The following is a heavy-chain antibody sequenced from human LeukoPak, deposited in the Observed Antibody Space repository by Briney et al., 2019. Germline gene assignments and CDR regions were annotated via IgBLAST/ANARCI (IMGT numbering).Heavy chain of an antibody. J-gene: IGHJ4*02. CDR2: IIPIFGIA. D-gene: IGHD2-2*01. V-gene: IGHV1-69*04. Sequence: SVKVSCKASGGTFSSYAISWVRQAPGQGLEWMGRIIPIFGIANYAQKFQGRVTITADKSTSTAYMELSSLRSEDTAVYYCARGGDRHMPFDYWGQGTLVTVSS. CDR1: GGTFSSYA. CDR3: ARGGDRHMPFDY.